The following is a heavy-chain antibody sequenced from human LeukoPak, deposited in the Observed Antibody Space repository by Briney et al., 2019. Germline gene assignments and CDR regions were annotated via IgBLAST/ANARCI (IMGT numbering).Heavy chain of an antibody. D-gene: IGHD3-10*01. J-gene: IGHJ4*02. Sequence: PGRSLRLSCAASGFTFSSYGMHWVRQAPGKGLEWVAVIWYDGSNKYYADSVKGGFTISRDNSKNTLYLQMNSLRAEDTPVYYCAREIYGSGSYWVDYWGQGTLVTASS. V-gene: IGHV3-33*01. CDR3: AREIYGSGSYWVDY. CDR2: IWYDGSNK. CDR1: GFTFSSYG.